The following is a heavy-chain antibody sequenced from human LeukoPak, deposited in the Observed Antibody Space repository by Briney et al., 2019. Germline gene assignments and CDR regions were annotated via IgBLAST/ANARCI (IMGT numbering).Heavy chain of an antibody. D-gene: IGHD5-12*01. V-gene: IGHV3-53*01. CDR1: GFTVSSNY. CDR2: IYSGGST. CDR3: ARDLGGYDGFDY. Sequence: GGSLRLSCAASGFTVSSNYMSWVRQAPGKGLEWVSVIYSGGSTYYADSVKGRFTISRDNSKNTLYLQMNSLRAEDTAVYYCARDLGGYDGFDYWGQGTLVTVSS. J-gene: IGHJ4*02.